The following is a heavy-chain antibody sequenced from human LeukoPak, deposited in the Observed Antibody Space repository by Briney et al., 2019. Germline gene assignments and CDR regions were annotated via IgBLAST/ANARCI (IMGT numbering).Heavy chain of an antibody. CDR1: GFTFSTYW. CDR3: ARHLAYCSSTSCLWGGFDY. CDR2: IKQDGSEK. Sequence: QAGGSLRLSCAVSGFTFSTYWMSWVRQAPGKGLEWVANIKQDGSEKYYVDSVKGRFTISRDNAKKSLYLQMNSLRAEDTAMYYCARHLAYCSSTSCLWGGFDYWGQGTLVTVSS. J-gene: IGHJ4*02. D-gene: IGHD2-2*01. V-gene: IGHV3-7*01.